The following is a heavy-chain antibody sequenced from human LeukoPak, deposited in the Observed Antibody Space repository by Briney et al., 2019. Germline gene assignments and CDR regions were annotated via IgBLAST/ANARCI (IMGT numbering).Heavy chain of an antibody. V-gene: IGHV1-2*02. D-gene: IGHD6-19*01. CDR2: INPNSGGT. Sequence: ASVKVSCKASGYTFTGYYMHWVRQAPGQGLEWMGWINPNSGGTNYAQKFQGRVTMTRDTSISTAYMELSRLRSDDTAVYYCARELVVAGTVGAFDIWAKGQWSPSLQ. J-gene: IGHJ3*02. CDR1: GYTFTGYY. CDR3: ARELVVAGTVGAFDI.